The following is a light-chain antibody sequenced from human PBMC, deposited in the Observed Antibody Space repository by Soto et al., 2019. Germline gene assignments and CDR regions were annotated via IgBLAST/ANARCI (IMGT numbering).Light chain of an antibody. V-gene: IGLV1-40*01. CDR3: QSYDSSLSGSV. CDR1: SSNIGAGYD. CDR2: GNS. Sequence: QLVLTQPPSVSGAPGQRVTISCTGSSSNIGAGYDVHWYQQLPGTAPKLLIYGNSNRPSGVPDRFSGSKFGTSASLAITGLQAEDEADYYCQSYDSSLSGSVFGGGTKVTVL. J-gene: IGLJ2*01.